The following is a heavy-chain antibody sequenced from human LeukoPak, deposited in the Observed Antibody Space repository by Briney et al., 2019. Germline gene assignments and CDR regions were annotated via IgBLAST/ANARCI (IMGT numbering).Heavy chain of an antibody. CDR1: GYSISSGYY. CDR3: ARANYYGSGSPSVFDY. V-gene: IGHV4-38-2*01. CDR2: IYHSGST. D-gene: IGHD3-10*01. Sequence: SDTLSLTCAVIGYSISSGYYWGWIRHPPGKGLEWIGSIYHSGSTYYNPSLKSRVTISVDTSKTQFSLRLSSVTAADTAVYYCARANYYGSGSPSVFDYWGQGTLVTVSS. J-gene: IGHJ4*02.